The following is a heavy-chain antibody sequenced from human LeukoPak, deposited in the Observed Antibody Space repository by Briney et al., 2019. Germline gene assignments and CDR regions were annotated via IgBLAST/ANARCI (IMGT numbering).Heavy chain of an antibody. CDR2: ISSSSRYI. CDR3: ASKTGNDPFDI. CDR1: GFTFSSYS. D-gene: IGHD1-1*01. V-gene: IGHV3-21*01. Sequence: GGSLRLSCAASGFTFSSYSMNWVRQAPGKGLEWVSSISSSSRYIYYADSVKGRFTISRDNHKHSLYLQMSSLGAEDTAVYFCASKTGNDPFDIWGQGTRVTVSS. J-gene: IGHJ3*02.